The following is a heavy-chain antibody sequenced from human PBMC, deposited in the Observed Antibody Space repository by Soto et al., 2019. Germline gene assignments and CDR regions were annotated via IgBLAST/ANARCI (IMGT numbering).Heavy chain of an antibody. V-gene: IGHV1-58*01. J-gene: IGHJ5*02. CDR1: GFTFTSSA. CDR2: IVVGSGNT. CDR3: AADLGFACSSTSCYPNWVDP. D-gene: IGHD2-2*01. Sequence: AASVKVSCKASGFTFTSSAVQWVRQARGQRLEWIGWIVVGSGNTNYAQKFQERVTITRDMSTSPAYMELSSLRSEDTAVYYCAADLGFACSSTSCYPNWVDPCGQRTLVTVSS.